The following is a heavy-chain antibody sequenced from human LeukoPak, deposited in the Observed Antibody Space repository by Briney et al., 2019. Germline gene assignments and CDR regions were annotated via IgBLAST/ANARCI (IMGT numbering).Heavy chain of an antibody. D-gene: IGHD2-2*01. Sequence: SETLSLTCSVSGGSISRDYWSWFRQPPGKGLEWIGYISGRTTNYNPSLRSRVTVSVDTSKNQFSLKLSSVTAADTAVYYCATTSGYCSSTSCYDYWGQGTLVTVSS. CDR3: ATTSGYCSSTSCYDY. CDR1: GGSISRDY. V-gene: IGHV4-59*01. J-gene: IGHJ4*02. CDR2: ISGRTT.